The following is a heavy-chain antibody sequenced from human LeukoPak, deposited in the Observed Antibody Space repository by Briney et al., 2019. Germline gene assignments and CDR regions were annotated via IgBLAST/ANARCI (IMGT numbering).Heavy chain of an antibody. CDR3: AKGAEIDH. Sequence: GGSLRLSCAASGFNFNNFAMSWVRQPPGKGPEWLSAMTGPADTTYYAESVKGRFIISRDYSKSMVYLQMSSLRVEDTAIYYCAKGAEIDHWGQGTLVTVSS. CDR2: MTGPADTT. V-gene: IGHV3-23*01. CDR1: GFNFNNFA. J-gene: IGHJ4*02.